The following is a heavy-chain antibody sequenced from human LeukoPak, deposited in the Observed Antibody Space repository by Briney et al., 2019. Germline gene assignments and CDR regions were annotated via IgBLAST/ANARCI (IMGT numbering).Heavy chain of an antibody. CDR2: IRYDGSNK. V-gene: IGHV3-30*02. J-gene: IGHJ6*02. CDR3: AKEGGHYDILTGNYYYYGMDV. Sequence: GGSLRLSCAASGFTVSSNYMSWVRQAPGKGLEWVAFIRYDGSNKYYADSVKGRFTISRDNSKNTLYLQMNSLRAEDTAVYYCAKEGGHYDILTGNYYYYGMDVWGQGTTVTVSS. CDR1: GFTVSSNY. D-gene: IGHD3-9*01.